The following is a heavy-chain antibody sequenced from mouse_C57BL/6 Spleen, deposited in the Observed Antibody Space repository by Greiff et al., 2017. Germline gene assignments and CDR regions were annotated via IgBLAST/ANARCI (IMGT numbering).Heavy chain of an antibody. V-gene: IGHV1-80*01. D-gene: IGHD2-5*01. CDR2: IYPGDGDT. CDR3: AREGVYSNFY. Sequence: QVQLQQSGAELVKPGASVKISCKASGYAFSSYWLNWVKQRPGKGLEWIGQIYPGDGDTNYNGKFKGKATLTADKSSSTACMQLSSLSSEDSAVYFGAREGVYSNFYWGQGTTLTVSS. CDR1: GYAFSSYW. J-gene: IGHJ2*01.